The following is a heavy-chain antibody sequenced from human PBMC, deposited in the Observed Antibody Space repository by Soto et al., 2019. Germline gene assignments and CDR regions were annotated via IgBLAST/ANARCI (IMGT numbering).Heavy chain of an antibody. Sequence: TLSLTCPVSGGTISSGGYYWSWKRQHPGKGLEWIGYIYYSGSTYYNPSLKSRVTISVDTSKNQFSLKLSSVTAADTAVYYCARENWGQTLDYWGQGTLVNVSS. J-gene: IGHJ4*02. CDR3: ARENWGQTLDY. V-gene: IGHV4-31*03. CDR2: IYYSGST. D-gene: IGHD7-27*01. CDR1: GGTISSGGYY.